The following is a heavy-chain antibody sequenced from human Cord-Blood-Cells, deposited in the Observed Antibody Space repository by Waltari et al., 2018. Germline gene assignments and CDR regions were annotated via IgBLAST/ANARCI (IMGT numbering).Heavy chain of an antibody. CDR2: ISYDGSNK. Sequence: QVQLVESGGGVVQPGRSLRLSCAAPGFTFSSYGMHWVRQAPGKGLEWVAVISYDGSNKYYADSVKGRFTISRDNSKNTLYLQMNSLRAEDTAVYYCAKPRERYWANHDAFDIWGQGTMVTVSS. J-gene: IGHJ3*02. CDR1: GFTFSSYG. D-gene: IGHD2-8*02. V-gene: IGHV3-30*18. CDR3: AKPRERYWANHDAFDI.